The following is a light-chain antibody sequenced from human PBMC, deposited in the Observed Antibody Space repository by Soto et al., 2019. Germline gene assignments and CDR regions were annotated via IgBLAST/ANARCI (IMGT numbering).Light chain of an antibody. CDR2: DAS. CDR1: QDISNY. Sequence: DIQLTQSPSSVSASVGDSVTITCQASQDISNYLNWHQQKPGKAPKALIHDASNLATGVPSRFSGSGSGTDCTFTINRLQPEDICTYYCQQYDNLPLTFGQGTRLEIK. J-gene: IGKJ5*01. CDR3: QQYDNLPLT. V-gene: IGKV1-33*01.